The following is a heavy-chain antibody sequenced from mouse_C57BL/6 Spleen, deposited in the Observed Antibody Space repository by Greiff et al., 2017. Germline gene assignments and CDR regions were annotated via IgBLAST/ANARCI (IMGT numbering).Heavy chain of an antibody. CDR2: IYPGDGDT. D-gene: IGHD2-12*01. Sequence: VQLKQSGAELVKPGASVKISCKASGYAFSSYWMNWVKQRPGKGLEWIGQIYPGDGDTNYNGKFKGKATLTADKSSSTAYMQLSSLTSEDSAVYFCARSYGGSYFDYWGQGTTLTVSS. CDR3: ARSYGGSYFDY. J-gene: IGHJ2*01. V-gene: IGHV1-80*01. CDR1: GYAFSSYW.